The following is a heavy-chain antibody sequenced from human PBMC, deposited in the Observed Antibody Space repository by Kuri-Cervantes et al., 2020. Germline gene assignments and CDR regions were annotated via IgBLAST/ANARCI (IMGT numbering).Heavy chain of an antibody. Sequence: GGSLRLSCAASGFTFSSYAMHWVRQAPGKGLEWVAVISYDGSNKYYADSVEGRFTISRDNSKNTLSLQMTSLRVDDSAMYFCTRGREDSSAYLKAQIGGHEYWGQGTLVTVSS. CDR2: ISYDGSNK. CDR3: TRGREDSSAYLKAQIGGHEY. CDR1: GFTFSSYA. D-gene: IGHD3-22*01. V-gene: IGHV3-30-3*01. J-gene: IGHJ4*02.